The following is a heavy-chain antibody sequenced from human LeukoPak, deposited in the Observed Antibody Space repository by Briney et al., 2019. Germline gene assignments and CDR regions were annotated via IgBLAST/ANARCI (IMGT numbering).Heavy chain of an antibody. D-gene: IGHD6-13*01. CDR1: GGSVSSGSYY. CDR3: ASNTLQHYGMDV. CDR2: IYYSGST. Sequence: SETLSLTCTVSGGSVSSGSYYWSWIRQPPGKGLEWIGYIYYSGSTNYNPSLKSRVTISVDTSKNQFSLKLSSVTAADTAVYYYASNTLQHYGMDVWGQGTTVTVSS. V-gene: IGHV4-61*01. J-gene: IGHJ6*02.